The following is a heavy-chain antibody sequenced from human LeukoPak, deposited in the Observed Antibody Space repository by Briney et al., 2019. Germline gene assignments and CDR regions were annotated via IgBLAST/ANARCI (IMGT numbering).Heavy chain of an antibody. CDR1: GFTFSTYG. J-gene: IGHJ4*02. Sequence: GGSLRLSCAASGFTFSTYGMHWVRQAPGRGLEWVAIIWSDASEKYYGDSVKGRFTISRDNSNNTVSLQMNSLRAEDTAVYYCARRGSGTYNFDSWGQGTLVTVS. V-gene: IGHV3-33*03. D-gene: IGHD1-26*01. CDR3: ARRGSGTYNFDS. CDR2: IWSDASEK.